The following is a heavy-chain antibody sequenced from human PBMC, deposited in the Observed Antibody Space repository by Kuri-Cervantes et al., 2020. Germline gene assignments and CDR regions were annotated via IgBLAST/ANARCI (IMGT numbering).Heavy chain of an antibody. CDR3: ARVSGNVDTAMVGHFDY. V-gene: IGHV4-30-4*01. CDR1: GGSISSGDYY. Sequence: SETLSLTCTVSGGSISSGDYYWSWIRQPPGKGLEWIGYIYYSGSTYYNPSLKSRVTISVDTSKNQFSLKLSSVTAADTAVYYCARVSGNVDTAMVGHFDYWGQGTLVTAPQ. CDR2: IYYSGST. J-gene: IGHJ4*02. D-gene: IGHD5-18*01.